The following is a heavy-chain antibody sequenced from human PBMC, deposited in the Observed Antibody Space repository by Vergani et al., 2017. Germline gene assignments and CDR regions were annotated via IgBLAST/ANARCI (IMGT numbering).Heavy chain of an antibody. Sequence: QVQLQQWGAGLLKPSETLSLTCAVYGGSFSGYYWSWIRQPPGKGLEWIGYIYYSGSTNYNPSLKSRVTISVDTAKNQFSLKLSSVTAADTAVYYCARHRGSYLRFYFDYWGQGTLVTVSS. V-gene: IGHV4-34*11. CDR3: ARHRGSYLRFYFDY. CDR2: IYYSGST. CDR1: GGSFSGYY. J-gene: IGHJ4*02. D-gene: IGHD1-26*01.